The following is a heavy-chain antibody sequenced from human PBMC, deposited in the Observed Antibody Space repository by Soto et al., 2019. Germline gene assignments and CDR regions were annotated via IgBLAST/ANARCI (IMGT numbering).Heavy chain of an antibody. CDR1: GFTFDEYA. D-gene: IGHD2-15*01. J-gene: IGHJ4*02. V-gene: IGHV3-9*01. CDR2: ISWNGNII. CDR3: AKGGPDAFCGGGRCYFDS. Sequence: EVQLVESGGGLVQPGRSLRVSCAASGFTFDEYAMHWVRRVPGKGLEWVSSISWNGNIIGYAGSVKGRFTISRDNAKNSLYLQMNSLRPEYTALYFCAKGGPDAFCGGGRCYFDSWGQGTLVTVSS.